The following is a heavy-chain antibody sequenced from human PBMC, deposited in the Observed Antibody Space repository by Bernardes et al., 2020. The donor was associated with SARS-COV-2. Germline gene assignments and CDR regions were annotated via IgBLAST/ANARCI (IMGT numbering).Heavy chain of an antibody. CDR1: GYTFTY. CDR3: ARDFAVAATAAYDY. D-gene: IGHD6-19*01. J-gene: IGHJ4*02. Sequence: ASVKVSCKASGYTFTYMHWVRQAPGQGLEWMGWINPNSGGTHYAQKFQGRVILTSDTSITTAYMELSRLTSDDTAVYYCARDFAVAATAAYDYWGQGTLVTVSS. CDR2: INPNSGGT. V-gene: IGHV1-2*02.